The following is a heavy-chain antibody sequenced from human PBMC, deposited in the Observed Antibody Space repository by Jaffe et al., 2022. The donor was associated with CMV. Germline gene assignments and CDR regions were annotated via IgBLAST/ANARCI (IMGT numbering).Heavy chain of an antibody. Sequence: EVQLVESGGGLVQPGGSLRLSCAASGFTVSSNYMSWVRQAPGKGLEWVSVIYSGGSTYYADSVKGRFTISRDNSKNTLYLQMNSLRAEDTAVYYCAVGYGELWLAFDIWGQGTMVTVSS. D-gene: IGHD4-17*01. CDR2: IYSGGST. J-gene: IGHJ3*02. CDR3: AVGYGELWLAFDI. CDR1: GFTVSSNY. V-gene: IGHV3-66*01.